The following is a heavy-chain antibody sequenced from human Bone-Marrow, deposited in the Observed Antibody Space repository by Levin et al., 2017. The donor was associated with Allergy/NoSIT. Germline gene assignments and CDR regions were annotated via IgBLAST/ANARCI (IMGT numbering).Heavy chain of an antibody. J-gene: IGHJ4*02. Sequence: ASVKVSCKSSGGTFSNYAFSWVRQAPGQEFEWMGGTVPIFGSTKYAQKFQGRVAVTADESTSTAYMTLTSLRSEDTAIYYCARHRGTYGTPLEFWGQGSLVTVSS. CDR1: GGTFSNYA. CDR3: ARHRGTYGTPLEF. V-gene: IGHV1-69*13. D-gene: IGHD1-26*01. CDR2: TVPIFGST.